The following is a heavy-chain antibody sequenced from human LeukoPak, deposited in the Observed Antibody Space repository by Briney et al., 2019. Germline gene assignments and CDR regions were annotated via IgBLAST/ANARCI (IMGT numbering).Heavy chain of an antibody. D-gene: IGHD4-17*01. J-gene: IGHJ4*02. CDR3: ARSDLYGDYPPGNY. Sequence: PSETLSLTCIVSGDPIKSSYWNWIRQSPGKGLEWIGYIYYSGTTNYNPSLKSRVSISIDTSKNQFSLKLSSVTAADTAFYYCARSDLYGDYPPGNYWGQGTLVAVSS. V-gene: IGHV4-59*01. CDR1: GDPIKSSY. CDR2: IYYSGTT.